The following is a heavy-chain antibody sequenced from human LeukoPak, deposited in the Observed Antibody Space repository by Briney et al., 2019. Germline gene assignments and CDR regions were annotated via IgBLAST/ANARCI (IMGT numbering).Heavy chain of an antibody. CDR3: ARDTNSDDAFDI. Sequence: PSETLSLTCTVSGYSISSGYYWGWIRQPPGKGLEWIGSIYHSGSTYYNPSLKSRVTISVDTSKNQFSLKLSSVTAADTAVYYCARDTNSDDAFDIWGQGTMVTVSS. V-gene: IGHV4-38-2*02. CDR1: GYSISSGYY. J-gene: IGHJ3*02. CDR2: IYHSGST. D-gene: IGHD1-1*01.